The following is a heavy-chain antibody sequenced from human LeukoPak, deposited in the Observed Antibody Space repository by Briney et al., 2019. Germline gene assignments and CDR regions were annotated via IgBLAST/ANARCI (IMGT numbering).Heavy chain of an antibody. D-gene: IGHD3-22*01. Sequence: ASVKVSCKASGYTFTSYAMNWARQAPGQGLEWMGWINTNTGNPTYAQGFTGRFVFSLDTSVSTAYLQISSLKAEDTAVYYCARAGGNYDSSGYYFDYWGQGTLVTVSS. V-gene: IGHV7-4-1*02. J-gene: IGHJ4*02. CDR2: INTNTGNP. CDR1: GYTFTSYA. CDR3: ARAGGNYDSSGYYFDY.